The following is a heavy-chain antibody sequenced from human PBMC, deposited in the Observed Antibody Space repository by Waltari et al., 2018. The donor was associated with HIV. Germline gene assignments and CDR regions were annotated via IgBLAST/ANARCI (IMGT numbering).Heavy chain of an antibody. CDR2: ISTSSSTI. J-gene: IGHJ4*02. CDR3: ARSAGDYDYLRGNFRAFDY. D-gene: IGHD3-16*01. Sequence: EVQLVQSGGGLVQPGGSLRLSWAASGFPFSFHGLEWVRQTPGKGLEWISYISTSSSTIYYADSVKGRFTISRDNAKNSLYLQMNSLRAEDTAVYYCARSAGDYDYLRGNFRAFDYWGQGTLVTVSP. CDR1: GFPFSFHG. V-gene: IGHV3-48*01.